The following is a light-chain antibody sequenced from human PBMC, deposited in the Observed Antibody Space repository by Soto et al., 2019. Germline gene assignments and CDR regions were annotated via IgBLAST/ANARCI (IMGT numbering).Light chain of an antibody. CDR1: QGLSSY. J-gene: IGKJ5*01. CDR2: AAF. Sequence: DIQMTQSPSTLSASVGDIVTITFRASQGLSSYLAWYQQKPGKAPNLLIYAAFTLQSGVPSRFGGSGSGTEFTLTISSLQPEDFATYYCQQSYSTPITFGQGTRLEIK. CDR3: QQSYSTPIT. V-gene: IGKV1-9*01.